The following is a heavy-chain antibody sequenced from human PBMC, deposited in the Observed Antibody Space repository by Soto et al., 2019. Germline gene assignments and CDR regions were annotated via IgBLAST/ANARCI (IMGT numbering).Heavy chain of an antibody. J-gene: IGHJ6*02. CDR1: GGSISSSNW. V-gene: IGHV4-4*02. CDR2: IYHDGSA. D-gene: IGHD3-3*01. Sequence: QVQLQEWGPGLVKPSGTLSLTCAVSGGSISSSNWWTWVRQPPGKGLEWIGEIYHDGSANYNPSLQRRXXIXVXTPKTQFSLKVTSVTAADTAVYYCAFMLRSTYGMDVRGQGTTVTVSS. CDR3: AFMLRSTYGMDV.